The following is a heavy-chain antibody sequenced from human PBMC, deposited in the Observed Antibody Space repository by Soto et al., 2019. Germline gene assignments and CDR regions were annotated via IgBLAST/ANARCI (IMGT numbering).Heavy chain of an antibody. D-gene: IGHD3-22*01. V-gene: IGHV4-39*01. CDR2: IYYSGST. Sequence: SETLSLTCTVSGFTISSSSYYWGWIRQPPGKGLEWIGSIYYSGSTYYNPSLKSRVTISVDTSKNQFSLKLSSVTAADTAVYYCARVRYYDSSGYLDYWGQGTLVTVSS. J-gene: IGHJ4*02. CDR1: GFTISSSSYY. CDR3: ARVRYYDSSGYLDY.